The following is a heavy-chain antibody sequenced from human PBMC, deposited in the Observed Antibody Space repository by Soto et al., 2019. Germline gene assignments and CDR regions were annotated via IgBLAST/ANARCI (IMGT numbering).Heavy chain of an antibody. J-gene: IGHJ4*02. V-gene: IGHV1-18*01. CDR3: ASGVLQHNFDY. CDR1: GYTFSSYG. CDR2: ISAYNGNT. D-gene: IGHD4-4*01. Sequence: QVQLVQSGAEVKKPGASMKVSCKASGYTFSSYGISWVRQAPGQGLEWMGWISAYNGNTNYAQKLQGRVTMTTDTSPSTAYMELRGLRSDDTAVYYCASGVLQHNFDYWGQGTLVTVSS.